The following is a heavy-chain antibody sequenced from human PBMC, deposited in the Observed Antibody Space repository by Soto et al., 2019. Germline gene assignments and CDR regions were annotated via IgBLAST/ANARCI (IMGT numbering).Heavy chain of an antibody. CDR3: ARSGYNYGPFDY. Sequence: VQEVQSGAEVKKPGSSVKVSCKTPGGTFSSSAFSWVRQAPGQGLEWMGGIIPIFGTTDYAPKFQGRVTITADESTSTAYMDLSSLTSDDTAVYFCARSGYNYGPFDYWGQGTLVIVSS. J-gene: IGHJ4*02. V-gene: IGHV1-69*01. D-gene: IGHD5-18*01. CDR2: IIPIFGTT. CDR1: GGTFSSSA.